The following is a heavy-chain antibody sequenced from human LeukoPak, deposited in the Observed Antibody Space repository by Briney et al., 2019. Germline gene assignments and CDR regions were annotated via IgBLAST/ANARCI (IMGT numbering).Heavy chain of an antibody. D-gene: IGHD3-9*01. J-gene: IGHJ4*02. CDR1: GFTFSNYA. CDR2: ITGSGGNT. V-gene: IGHV3-23*01. CDR3: AKWGNYDVLTGYYVSDY. Sequence: GGSLRLSCAASGFTFSNYAMSWVRQAPGKGLEWVSAITGSGGNTYYADSVKGRFTISRDNSKNTVFLQMNSLRAEDTAVYYCAKWGNYDVLTGYYVSDYWGQGTLVTVSS.